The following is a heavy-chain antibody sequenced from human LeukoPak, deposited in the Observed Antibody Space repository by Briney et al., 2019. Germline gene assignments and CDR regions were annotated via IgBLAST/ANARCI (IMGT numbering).Heavy chain of an antibody. D-gene: IGHD5-12*01. V-gene: IGHV1-46*01. Sequence: ASVKVSCKASGGTFSSYAISWVRQAPGQGLEWMGIINPSGGSTSYAQKFQGRVTMTRDTSTSTVYMELSSLRSEDTAVYYCAGRGYDSPFDYWGQGTLVTVSS. CDR1: GGTFSSYA. J-gene: IGHJ4*02. CDR3: AGRGYDSPFDY. CDR2: INPSGGST.